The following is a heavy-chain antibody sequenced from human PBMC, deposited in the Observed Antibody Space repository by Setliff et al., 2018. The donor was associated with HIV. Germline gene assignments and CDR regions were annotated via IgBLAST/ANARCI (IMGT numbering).Heavy chain of an antibody. V-gene: IGHV1-18*01. J-gene: IGHJ3*02. CDR1: GYTFTNYG. Sequence: ASVKVSCKASGYTFTNYGITWVRQAPGHGLEWMGWLASYSDDANYAQDLQGRVTMTTDKSTSTAYMELRSLRSDDTAVYYCATQRDIVMVPGQGGFDIWAQGTMVTVSS. CDR2: LASYSDDA. CDR3: ATQRDIVMVPGQGGFDI. D-gene: IGHD2-2*01.